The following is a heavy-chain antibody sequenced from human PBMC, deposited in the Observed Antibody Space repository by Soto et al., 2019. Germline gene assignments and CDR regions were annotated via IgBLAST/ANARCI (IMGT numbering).Heavy chain of an antibody. CDR2: VSYDGRNR. D-gene: IGHD4-17*01. Sequence: PGGSLRLSCVGSGFSFGRYGIHWVRQAPGKGLEWVAWVSYDGRNRNYADSLKARLTISRDNSKNTLYLQMSSLRAEDTAVYYCVKDQDYAVPHFDYWGQGTLVTVSS. CDR1: GFSFGRYG. CDR3: VKDQDYAVPHFDY. J-gene: IGHJ4*02. V-gene: IGHV3-30*18.